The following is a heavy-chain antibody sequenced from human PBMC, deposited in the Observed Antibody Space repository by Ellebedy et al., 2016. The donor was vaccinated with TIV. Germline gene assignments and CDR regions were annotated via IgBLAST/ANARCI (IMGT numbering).Heavy chain of an antibody. CDR1: GFTVSSNY. V-gene: IGHV3-53*01. J-gene: IGHJ6*02. CDR2: IYSGGST. D-gene: IGHD3-9*01. Sequence: GGSLRLXXAASGFTVSSNYMSWVRQAPGKGLEWVSVIYSGGSTYYADSVKGRFTISRDNSKNTLYLQMNSLRAEDTAVYYCARDRGYDILTGYYYYGMDVWGQGTTVTVSS. CDR3: ARDRGYDILTGYYYYGMDV.